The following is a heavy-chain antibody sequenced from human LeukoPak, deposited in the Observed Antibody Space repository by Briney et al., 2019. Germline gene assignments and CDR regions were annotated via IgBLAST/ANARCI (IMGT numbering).Heavy chain of an antibody. Sequence: ASVKVSCKASEYTFTGYYMHWVRQAPGQGLEWLGWINPNSGGTNYAQKFQGRVTISRDTSINTAYLELSRLTSDDTALYYCARAYSGFESFDYWGQGTLVTVSS. CDR3: ARAYSGFESFDY. J-gene: IGHJ4*02. CDR1: EYTFTGYY. V-gene: IGHV1-2*02. D-gene: IGHD5-12*01. CDR2: INPNSGGT.